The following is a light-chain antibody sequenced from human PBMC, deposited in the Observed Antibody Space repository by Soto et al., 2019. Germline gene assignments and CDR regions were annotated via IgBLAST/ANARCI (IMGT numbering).Light chain of an antibody. CDR3: QQTSNWPPEIT. CDR2: VAS. CDR1: QSISRN. V-gene: IGKV3-11*01. Sequence: IVMTQSPATLSVTPGERATLSCRASQSISRNLAWYQQKPGQAPRLLIYVASTRATGVPARFSGSGSGTDFTLTISSLEPEDFAVYYCQQTSNWPPEITFGQGTRLEIK. J-gene: IGKJ5*01.